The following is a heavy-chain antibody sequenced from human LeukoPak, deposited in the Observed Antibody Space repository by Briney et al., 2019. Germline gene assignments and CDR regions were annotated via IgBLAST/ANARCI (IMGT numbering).Heavy chain of an antibody. CDR1: GFTFSSYA. J-gene: IGHJ6*02. CDR3: ARAEKVERATLTFNWVRPERRYYSGLDV. D-gene: IGHD1-14*01. V-gene: IGHV4-34*01. Sequence: LRLSCAASGFTFSSYAMSWVRQAPGRELEWIVDIDHDGDATHNPSLRSRIGTAIDTSKNQFSLRLNSVTAADTAVYYCARAEKVERATLTFNWVRPERRYYSGLDVWGQGSAVIVSS. CDR2: IDHDGDA.